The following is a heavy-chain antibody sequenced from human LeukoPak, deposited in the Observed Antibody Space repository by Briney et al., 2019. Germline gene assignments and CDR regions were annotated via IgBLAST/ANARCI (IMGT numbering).Heavy chain of an antibody. CDR1: GFTFSSYG. J-gene: IGHJ4*02. Sequence: PGRSLRLSCAASGFTFSSYGMHWVRQAPGKGLEWVAVISYDGGNKYFADSVKGRFTISRDNSKNTLYLQMSSLRAEDTAVYYCAKGAFLFTGVTYFDYWGQGTLVTVSS. D-gene: IGHD3-10*02. V-gene: IGHV3-30*18. CDR3: AKGAFLFTGVTYFDY. CDR2: ISYDGGNK.